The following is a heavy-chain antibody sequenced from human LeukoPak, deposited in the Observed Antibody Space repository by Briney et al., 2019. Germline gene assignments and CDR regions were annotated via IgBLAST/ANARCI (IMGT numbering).Heavy chain of an antibody. Sequence: PGGSLRLSCEASGFNFKDYGMSWVRQARGKGLEWVSGINWKSGSTGYAVSVQGRFTISRDNPKNSLYLQMDGLRVEDTALYHCARGDGGDHWGRGTLVIVSS. D-gene: IGHD3-16*01. CDR1: GFNFKDYG. CDR3: ARGDGGDH. V-gene: IGHV3-20*01. J-gene: IGHJ4*02. CDR2: INWKSGST.